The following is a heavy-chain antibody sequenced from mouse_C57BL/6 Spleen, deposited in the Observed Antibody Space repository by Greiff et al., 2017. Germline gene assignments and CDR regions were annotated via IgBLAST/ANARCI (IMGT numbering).Heavy chain of an antibody. V-gene: IGHV1-22*01. CDR2: INPNNGGT. CDR3: ARSPGRCDY. CDR1: GYTFTDYN. Sequence: EVQLQQSGPELVKPGASVKMSCTASGYTFTDYNMPWVQQSHGKSLEWIGYINPNNGGTSYNQKFKGQVTLTVNKSSSTAYMEHRSLTSEDSAVYYCARSPGRCDYWGQGTTLTVSS. J-gene: IGHJ2*01.